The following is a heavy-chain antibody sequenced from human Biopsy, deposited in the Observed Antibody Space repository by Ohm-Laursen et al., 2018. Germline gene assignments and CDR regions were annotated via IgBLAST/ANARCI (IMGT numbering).Heavy chain of an antibody. Sequence: SVKVSCKASGDSFTSYAIGWVRQAPGHGLEWLGGIIPIPHVATYAQKFQGRITITADESTSTAYMELSSLTSDDTAVYFCARGEGSSWFDPWGHGTLVTVSS. CDR2: IIPIPHVA. CDR3: ARGEGSSWFDP. CDR1: GDSFTSYA. J-gene: IGHJ5*02. D-gene: IGHD1-26*01. V-gene: IGHV1-69*10.